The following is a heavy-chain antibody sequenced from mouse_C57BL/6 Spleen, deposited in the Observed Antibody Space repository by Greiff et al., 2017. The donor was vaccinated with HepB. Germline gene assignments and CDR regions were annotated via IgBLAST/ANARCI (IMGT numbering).Heavy chain of an antibody. Sequence: VQLQQPGAELVMPGASVKLSCKASGYTFTSYWMHWVKQRPGQGLEWIGEIDPSDSYTNYNPKFKGKSTLTVDKSSSTAYMQLSSLTAEDSAVYYCARVYDYDREFAYWGQGTLVTVSA. J-gene: IGHJ3*01. V-gene: IGHV1-69*01. CDR2: IDPSDSYT. D-gene: IGHD2-4*01. CDR3: ARVYDYDREFAY. CDR1: GYTFTSYW.